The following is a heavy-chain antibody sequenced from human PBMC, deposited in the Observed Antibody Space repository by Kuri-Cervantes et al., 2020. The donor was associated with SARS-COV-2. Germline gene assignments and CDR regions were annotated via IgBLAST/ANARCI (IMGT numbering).Heavy chain of an antibody. Sequence: SETLSLTCSVSGFSVTSGSYYWSWLRQYPGKGLEWIGYIYFGGSTPYNLALKSRVTRSIDMTNHQFFLNLKGPSAADTAVYYCASGFWTGFLFDSWGQGSLVTVSS. V-gene: IGHV4-61*01. J-gene: IGHJ4*02. D-gene: IGHD3/OR15-3a*01. CDR3: ASGFWTGFLFDS. CDR2: IYFGGST. CDR1: GFSVTSGSYY.